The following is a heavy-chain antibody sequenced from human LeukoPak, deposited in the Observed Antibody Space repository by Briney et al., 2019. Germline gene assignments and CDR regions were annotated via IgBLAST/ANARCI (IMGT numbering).Heavy chain of an antibody. V-gene: IGHV3-21*01. D-gene: IGHD5-12*01. CDR2: ISSSGSYI. J-gene: IGHJ5*02. CDR3: ARDGSGYENWFDP. Sequence: GGSLRHSCAASGFTFNSYSMNWVREAPGKGLEWVSSISSSGSYIYYADSVKGRFTISRDNDKNSLYLQMNSLRAEDTAVYFCARDGSGYENWFDPWGQGTLVTVSS. CDR1: GFTFNSYS.